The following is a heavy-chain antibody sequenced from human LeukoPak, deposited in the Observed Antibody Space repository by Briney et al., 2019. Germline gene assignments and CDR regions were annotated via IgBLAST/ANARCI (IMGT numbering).Heavy chain of an antibody. CDR1: GGSIYSNSDY. CDR2: VYYSGIS. J-gene: IGHJ4*02. CDR3: ARGKSTYGLSDY. V-gene: IGHV4-39*01. Sequence: PSETLSVPCTVSGGSIYSNSDYWGWIRQPPGKGLEWIGSVYYSGISNYNPSLKSRVTISVDTSKNQFSLKLKSVTAADTAVYYCARGKSTYGLSDYWGQGALVTVSS. D-gene: IGHD2-2*01.